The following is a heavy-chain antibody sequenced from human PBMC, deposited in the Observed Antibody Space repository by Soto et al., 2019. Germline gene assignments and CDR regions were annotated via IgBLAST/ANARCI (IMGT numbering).Heavy chain of an antibody. CDR3: ARGGRRPTWIQLLSLPYYYYGMDV. CDR2: IIPIFGTA. J-gene: IGHJ6*02. CDR1: GGTFSSYA. D-gene: IGHD5-18*01. V-gene: IGHV1-69*01. Sequence: QVQLVQSGAEVKKPGSSVKVSCKASGGTFSSYAISWVRQAPGQGLEWMGGIIPIFGTANYAQKFQGRVTITADESTSTAYMELSSLRSEDTAVYYCARGGRRPTWIQLLSLPYYYYGMDVWGQGTTVTVSS.